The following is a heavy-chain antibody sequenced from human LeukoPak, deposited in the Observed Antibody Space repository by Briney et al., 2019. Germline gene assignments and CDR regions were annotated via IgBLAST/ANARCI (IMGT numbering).Heavy chain of an antibody. CDR3: ARDRAYYDFWSGYYHYGMDV. V-gene: IGHV6-1*01. CDR2: TYYRSMWYN. J-gene: IGHJ6*02. Sequence: PSQTLSLTCAISGDSVSSNSAAWNWIRQSPSRGLEWLGRTYYRSMWYNDYAVSVKSRITINPDTSKNQFSLQLNSVTPEDTAVYYCARDRAYYDFWSGYYHYGMDVWGQGTTVTVSS. CDR1: GDSVSSNSAA. D-gene: IGHD3-3*01.